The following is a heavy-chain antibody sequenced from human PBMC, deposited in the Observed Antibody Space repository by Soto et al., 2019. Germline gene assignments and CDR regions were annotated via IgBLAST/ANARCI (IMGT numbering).Heavy chain of an antibody. CDR2: IWYDGFNK. CDR3: ARDRGGPPLRYYSGMDV. J-gene: IGHJ6*02. D-gene: IGHD2-15*01. Sequence: QVQLVESGGGVVQPGRSLRLSCAASGFTFSSYGMHWVRQAPGKGLEWVAVIWYDGFNKYYADSVKGRFTISRDNSKNXLYLQMNSLRAEETAVDYCARDRGGPPLRYYSGMDVWGQGTTVSVSS. V-gene: IGHV3-33*01. CDR1: GFTFSSYG.